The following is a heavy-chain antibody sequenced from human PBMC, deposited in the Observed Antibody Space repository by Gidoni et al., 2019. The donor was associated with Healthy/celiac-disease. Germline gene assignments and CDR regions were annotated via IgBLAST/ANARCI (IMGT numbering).Heavy chain of an antibody. CDR1: GFTFSSYG. CDR2: IWYDGSNK. D-gene: IGHD2-2*02. J-gene: IGHJ3*02. Sequence: QVQLVESGGGVVQPGRSLRLSCAASGFTFSSYGMHWVRQAPGKGLEWVAVIWYDGSNKYYADSVKGRFTISRENSKNTLYLQMNSLRAEDTAVYYCAGERYCSSTSCYRGAFDIWGQGTMVTVSS. CDR3: AGERYCSSTSCYRGAFDI. V-gene: IGHV3-33*01.